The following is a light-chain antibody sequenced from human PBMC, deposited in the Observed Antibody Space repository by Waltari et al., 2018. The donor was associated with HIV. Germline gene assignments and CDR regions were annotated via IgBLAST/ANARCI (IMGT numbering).Light chain of an antibody. CDR2: GAS. V-gene: IGKV3-20*01. CDR3: QQYGGSPYT. J-gene: IGKJ2*01. Sequence: ETVLTQSPGTLSLSPGGRATLSCRASQTITSSSLAWYQQKPGQAPRLLIYGASNRATGIPERFSGSGSGTDFTLTISRLEPEDFVVYFCQQYGGSPYTFGQGTKLEIK. CDR1: QTITSSS.